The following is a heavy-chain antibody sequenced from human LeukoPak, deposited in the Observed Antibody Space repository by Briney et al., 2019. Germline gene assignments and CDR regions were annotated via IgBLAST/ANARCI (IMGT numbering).Heavy chain of an antibody. V-gene: IGHV3-9*01. CDR1: GFTFDNYA. D-gene: IGHD3-10*01. CDR3: AKGGAVSSKSITMVRGTRRYYYYMDV. Sequence: GGSLRLSCSASGFTFDNYAMHWVRQAPMKGLEWVASINWRSDEIGYADSVKGRFTISRDNSKNTLYLQMNSLRAEDTAVYYCAKGGAVSSKSITMVRGTRRYYYYMDVWGKGTTVTISS. J-gene: IGHJ6*03. CDR2: INWRSDEI.